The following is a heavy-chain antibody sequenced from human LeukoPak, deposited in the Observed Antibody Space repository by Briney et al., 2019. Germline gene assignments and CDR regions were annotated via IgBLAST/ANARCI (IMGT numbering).Heavy chain of an antibody. V-gene: IGHV3-23*01. Sequence: PGGSLRLSCAASGFTFTSYSMNWGRPAPGKGLEWVSTISGGGGSTYYADSVKGRFTISRDNSKNTLYLQVNSLRAEDTAVYYCAKGGKWDVTPFDYWGQGTLVTVSS. CDR2: ISGGGGST. J-gene: IGHJ4*02. CDR3: AKGGKWDVTPFDY. D-gene: IGHD1-26*01. CDR1: GFTFTSYS.